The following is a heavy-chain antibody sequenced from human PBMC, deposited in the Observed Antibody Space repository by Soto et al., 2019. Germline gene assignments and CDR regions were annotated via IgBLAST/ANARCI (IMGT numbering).Heavy chain of an antibody. Sequence: GGAVRRSGGASGWAFSKNKMNWVRQAQGKGGEWVGRIKSKTHGGTTYFAAPVKGRFAISRHDSKNIAYMQMNSLEIEDTAVYYCRTDTYNDMIVVRLDYWGHGTLVTVSS. CDR3: RTDTYNDMIVVRLDY. V-gene: IGHV3-15*06. D-gene: IGHD3-22*01. CDR2: IKSKTHGGTT. CDR1: GWAFSKNK. J-gene: IGHJ4*01.